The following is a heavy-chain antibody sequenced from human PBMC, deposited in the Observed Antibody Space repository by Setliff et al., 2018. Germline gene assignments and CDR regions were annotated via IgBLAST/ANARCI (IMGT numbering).Heavy chain of an antibody. CDR1: GFTFSSYW. J-gene: IGHJ3*02. Sequence: LRLSCATSGFTFSSYWMSWVRQAPGKGLEWVALISKDETKKYLADSVRGRFTISRDSSRNTVDLQMSSLRPEDTALYYCATNLNSGSLTPDASDIWGQGTMVTVSS. V-gene: IGHV3-30*03. CDR3: ATNLNSGSLTPDASDI. CDR2: ISKDETKK. D-gene: IGHD1-26*01.